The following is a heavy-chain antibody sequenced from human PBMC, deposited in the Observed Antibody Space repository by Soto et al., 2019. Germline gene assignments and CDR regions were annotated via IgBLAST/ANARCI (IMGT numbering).Heavy chain of an antibody. CDR1: GFTFSSYA. Sequence: EVQLLESGGGLVQPGGSLSLSCAASGFTFSSYAMSWVRQAPGKGLPWVAGISDSGGRTYYADSVKGRFTLSRDNSKNTLYVQMNSLRAEDTAVYYCAKGLYCGGDCYPNWYFDLWGRGTLVTVSS. CDR2: ISDSGGRT. CDR3: AKGLYCGGDCYPNWYFDL. V-gene: IGHV3-23*01. J-gene: IGHJ2*01. D-gene: IGHD2-21*01.